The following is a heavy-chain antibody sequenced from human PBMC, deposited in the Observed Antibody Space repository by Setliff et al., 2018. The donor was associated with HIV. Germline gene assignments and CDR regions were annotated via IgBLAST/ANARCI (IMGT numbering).Heavy chain of an antibody. D-gene: IGHD3-10*01. Sequence: RASVKVSCKASGYIFTSYDVNWVRQAPGQGLEWMGWMDPNNGHTTYAQDFQGRVTITRDTSVGTAYMELSSLRSEDTAVYYCARALRGFHGSGTQFYYYLDVWGKGTTVTVSS. V-gene: IGHV1-8*03. CDR3: ARALRGFHGSGTQFYYYLDV. J-gene: IGHJ6*03. CDR1: GYIFTSYD. CDR2: MDPNNGHT.